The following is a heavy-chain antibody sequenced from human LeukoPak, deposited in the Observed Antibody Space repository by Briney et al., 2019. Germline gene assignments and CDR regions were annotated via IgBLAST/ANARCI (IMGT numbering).Heavy chain of an antibody. V-gene: IGHV3-21*01. CDR1: GFTFSSYS. CDR3: ATSVQLWPLYYFDY. CDR2: ISSSSCYI. D-gene: IGHD5-18*01. J-gene: IGHJ4*02. Sequence: GGSLRLSCAASGFTFSSYSMNWVRQAPGKGLEWVSSISSSSCYIYYADSVKGRFTISRDNAKNSLYLQMNSLRAEDTAVYYCATSVQLWPLYYFDYWGQGTLVTVSS.